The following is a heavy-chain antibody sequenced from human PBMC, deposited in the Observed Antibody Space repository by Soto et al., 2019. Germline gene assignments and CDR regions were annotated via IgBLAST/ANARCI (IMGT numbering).Heavy chain of an antibody. CDR3: AKHYCGGDCYPVMGNWFDP. CDR1: GFTFSSYA. D-gene: IGHD2-21*02. J-gene: IGHJ5*02. Sequence: PGGSLRLSCAASGFTFSSYAMSWVRQAPGKGLEWVSAISGSGGSTYYADSVKGRFTISRDNSKNTLYLQMNSLRAEDTAVYYWAKHYCGGDCYPVMGNWFDPWGQGTLVTVSS. V-gene: IGHV3-23*01. CDR2: ISGSGGST.